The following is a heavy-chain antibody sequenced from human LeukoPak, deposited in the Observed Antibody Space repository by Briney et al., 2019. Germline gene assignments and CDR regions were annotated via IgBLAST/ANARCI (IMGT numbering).Heavy chain of an antibody. J-gene: IGHJ4*02. CDR3: ARDRGTYGDPIPYYFDY. CDR2: ISAYNGNT. V-gene: IGHV1-18*01. D-gene: IGHD4-17*01. Sequence: ASVKVSCKASGYTFTSCGISWVRQAPGQGLEWMGWISAYNGNTNYAQKLQGRVTMTTDTSTSTAYMELRSLRSDDTAVYYCARDRGTYGDPIPYYFDYWGQGTLVTVSS. CDR1: GYTFTSCG.